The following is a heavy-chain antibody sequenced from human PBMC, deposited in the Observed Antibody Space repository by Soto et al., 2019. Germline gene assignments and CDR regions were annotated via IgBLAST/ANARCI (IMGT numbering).Heavy chain of an antibody. CDR1: GYTFTSYY. CDR3: ARERVGHHLTYYYWGMDV. Sequence: GASVKVSCKASGYTFTSYYMHWVRQAPGQGLEWMGIINPSGGSTSYAQKFQGRVTMTRDTSTSTVYMELSSLRSEDTAVYYCARERVGHHLTYYYWGMDVWGQGTTVTVSS. D-gene: IGHD3-16*01. CDR2: INPSGGST. J-gene: IGHJ6*02. V-gene: IGHV1-46*01.